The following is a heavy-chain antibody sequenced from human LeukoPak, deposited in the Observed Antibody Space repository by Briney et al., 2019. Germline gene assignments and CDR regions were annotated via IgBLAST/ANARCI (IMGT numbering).Heavy chain of an antibody. CDR2: INPKSGDT. CDR3: ARNLWFGESSDAFDM. V-gene: IGHV1-2*02. CDR1: GYSFTGHY. Sequence: ASVTVSCKASGYSFTGHYMHWVRQAPGQGLEWMGWINPKSGDTNYAQKFQGRVTMTRDTSISTAYMDMSSLRSDDTAVYYCARNLWFGESSDAFDMWGQGTMVTVSS. J-gene: IGHJ3*02. D-gene: IGHD3-10*01.